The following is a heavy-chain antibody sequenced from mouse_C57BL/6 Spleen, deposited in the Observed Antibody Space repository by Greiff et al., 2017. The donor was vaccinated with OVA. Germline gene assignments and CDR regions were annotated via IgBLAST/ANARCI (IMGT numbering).Heavy chain of an antibody. Sequence: QVQLQQPGAELVRPGTSVKLSCKASGYTFTSYWMHWVKQRPGQGLEWIGVIDPSDSYTNYNQKFKGKATLTVDTSSSTAYMQLSSLTSEDSAVYYCAREWGGFAYWGQGTLVTVSA. CDR3: AREWGGFAY. CDR2: IDPSDSYT. J-gene: IGHJ3*01. V-gene: IGHV1-59*01. CDR1: GYTFTSYW.